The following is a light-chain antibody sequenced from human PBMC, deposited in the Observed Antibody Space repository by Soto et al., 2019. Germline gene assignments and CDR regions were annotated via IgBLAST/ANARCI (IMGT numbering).Light chain of an antibody. V-gene: IGKV3-20*01. CDR3: QQYTGPPTT. Sequence: LTQSPVTVSLSPGGRTTLSCRASPTVSSNYLAWCQQRPGQAPRLLIYGASKRAAGIPGRFSGSGSGTDFTLTITRLEPEDSAVYFCQQYTGPPTTFGQGTRLEIK. CDR2: GAS. J-gene: IGKJ5*01. CDR1: PTVSSNY.